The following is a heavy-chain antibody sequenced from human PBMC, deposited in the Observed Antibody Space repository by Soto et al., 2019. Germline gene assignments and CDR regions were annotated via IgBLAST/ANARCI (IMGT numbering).Heavy chain of an antibody. CDR1: GFIFSSYW. Sequence: EVQLVESGGGLVPPGGSLRLSCAASGFIFSSYWMHWVRQAPGKGLAWVSRINPDGSRTTYADSVTGRFTISRDNAKNTVFLQMNSLRAEDTAVYYCARVKLGSYDWFDLWGQGILVTVSS. CDR3: ARVKLGSYDWFDL. D-gene: IGHD3-16*01. J-gene: IGHJ5*02. CDR2: INPDGSRT. V-gene: IGHV3-74*01.